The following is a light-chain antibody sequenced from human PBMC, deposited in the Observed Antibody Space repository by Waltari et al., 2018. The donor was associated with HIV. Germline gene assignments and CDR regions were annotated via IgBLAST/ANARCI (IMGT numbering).Light chain of an antibody. CDR3: QQYYSYPVT. CDR1: QGISSY. J-gene: IGKJ3*01. CDR2: TAS. V-gene: IGKV1-8*01. Sequence: AIRMTQSPSSFSASTGDRVTITCRASQGISSYLAWYQQKPGKAPKLLIYTASTLQSGVPSRFSGSGSGTDFTLTMSCLQSEDFATDYCQQYYSYPVTCGPGTKVDIK.